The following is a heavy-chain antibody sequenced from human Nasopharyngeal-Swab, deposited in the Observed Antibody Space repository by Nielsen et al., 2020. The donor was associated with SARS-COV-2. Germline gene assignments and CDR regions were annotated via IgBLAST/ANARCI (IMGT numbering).Heavy chain of an antibody. J-gene: IGHJ6*02. D-gene: IGHD2-2*02. CDR3: ARDRKYCSSTSCYTDGMDV. CDR2: INPSGGST. Sequence: ASVKVSCKASGYTFTSYYMHWVRQAPGQGLVWMGIINPSGGSTSYAQKFQGRVTMTRDTSTSTVYMELSSLRSEDTAVYYCARDRKYCSSTSCYTDGMDVWGQGTTVTVSS. CDR1: GYTFTSYY. V-gene: IGHV1-46*01.